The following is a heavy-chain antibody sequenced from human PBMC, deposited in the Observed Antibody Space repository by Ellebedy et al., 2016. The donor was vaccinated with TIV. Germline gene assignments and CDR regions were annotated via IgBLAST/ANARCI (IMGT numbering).Heavy chain of an antibody. D-gene: IGHD2-21*02. CDR1: GFTFTSSA. J-gene: IGHJ6*02. CDR2: IVVGRGNT. CDR3: AAPFDCGGDCTVGMDV. Sequence: AASVKVSCKASGFTFTSSAMQWVRQARGQRLEWIGWIVVGRGNTNYAQKFQERVTITRDMSTSTAYMELSSLRSEDTAVYYCAAPFDCGGDCTVGMDVWGQGTTVTVSS. V-gene: IGHV1-58*02.